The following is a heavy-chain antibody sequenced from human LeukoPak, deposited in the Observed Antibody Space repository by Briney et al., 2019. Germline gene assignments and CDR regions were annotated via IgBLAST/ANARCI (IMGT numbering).Heavy chain of an antibody. CDR3: ARHDSRGYYSFDY. CDR1: GFSVSSNY. D-gene: IGHD3-22*01. CDR2: IYSGGST. J-gene: IGHJ4*02. V-gene: IGHV3-53*01. Sequence: GGSLRLSCVASGFSVSSNYMTWVRQAQGKGLEWVSVIYSGGSTYYADSVKGRFTISRDTSKNTLSLQMNSLRAEDAAVYYCARHDSRGYYSFDYWGQGTLVTVSS.